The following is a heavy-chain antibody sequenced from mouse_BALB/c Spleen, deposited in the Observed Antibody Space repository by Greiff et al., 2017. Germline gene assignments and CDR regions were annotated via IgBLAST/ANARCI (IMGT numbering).Heavy chain of an antibody. Sequence: VQLQQSGAELVRPGASVTLSCKASGYTFTDYEMHWVKQTPVHGLEWIGAIDPETGGTAYNQKFKGKATLTADKSSSTAYMELRSLTSEDSAVYFGTRWIYDGDAMDYWGQGTLVTVSA. J-gene: IGHJ4*01. D-gene: IGHD2-3*01. V-gene: IGHV1-15*01. CDR2: IDPETGGT. CDR1: GYTFTDYE. CDR3: TRWIYDGDAMDY.